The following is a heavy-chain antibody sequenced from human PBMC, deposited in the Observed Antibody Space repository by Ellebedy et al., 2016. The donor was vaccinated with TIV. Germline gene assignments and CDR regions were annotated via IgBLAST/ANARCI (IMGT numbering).Heavy chain of an antibody. J-gene: IGHJ4*02. CDR3: ARNGYEDVWGSYHHDY. Sequence: GGSLRLSCAASGFTFSDYYMSWIRQAPGKGLEWVSYISSTSSYTNYTDSVKGRFTISRDSAKNSLHLQMNSLRDEDTAVYYCARNGYEDVWGSYHHDYWGQGTLVTVSS. CDR2: ISSTSSYT. CDR1: GFTFSDYY. D-gene: IGHD3-16*02. V-gene: IGHV3-11*06.